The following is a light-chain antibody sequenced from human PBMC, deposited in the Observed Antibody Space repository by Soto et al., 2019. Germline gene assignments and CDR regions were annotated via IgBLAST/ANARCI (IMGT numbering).Light chain of an antibody. CDR2: ESF. CDR3: SSYEGDTTYG. Sequence: QFVLTQPASVSGSPGQSITLSCTGTSDDVGTYNLVSWYQQHPTKAPKLLLYESFKRPSGVSDRFSGSKSGNTASLTISGLEAEEEADYYCSSYEGDTTYGFGTGTKVTVL. J-gene: IGLJ1*01. V-gene: IGLV2-23*01. CDR1: SDDVGTYNL.